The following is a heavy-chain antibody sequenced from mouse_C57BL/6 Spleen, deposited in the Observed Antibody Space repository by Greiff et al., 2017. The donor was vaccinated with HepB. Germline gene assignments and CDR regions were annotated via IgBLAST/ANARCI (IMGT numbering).Heavy chain of an antibody. CDR2: IDPSDSYT. D-gene: IGHD4-1*01. J-gene: IGHJ2*01. CDR1: GYTFTSYW. V-gene: IGHV1-50*01. CDR3: ERASWDKTHFDY. Sequence: QVQLQQPGAELVKPGASVKLSCKASGYTFTSYWMQWVKQRPGQGLEWIGEIDPSDSYTNYNQKFKGKATLTVDTSSSTAYMQLSSLTSEDSAVYYCERASWDKTHFDYWGQGTTLTVSS.